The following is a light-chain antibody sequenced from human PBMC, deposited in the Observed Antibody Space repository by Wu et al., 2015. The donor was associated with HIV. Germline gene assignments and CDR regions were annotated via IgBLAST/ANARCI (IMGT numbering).Light chain of an antibody. CDR3: RHYSQWPPRIT. J-gene: IGKJ3*01. CDR2: GAS. Sequence: EIVLTQSPATLSLSPGERATLSCKASQSIRSDLVWYQQKPGQAPRLLIYGASTRATGIPARFSGSGSGTDFTLTISSLQSEDVAVYYCRHYSQWPPRITFGPGSKVEIK. V-gene: IGKV3-15*01. CDR1: QSIRSD.